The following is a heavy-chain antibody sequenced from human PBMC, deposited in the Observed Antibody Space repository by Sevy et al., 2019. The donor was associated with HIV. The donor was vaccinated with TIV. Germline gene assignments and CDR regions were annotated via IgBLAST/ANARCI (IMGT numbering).Heavy chain of an antibody. D-gene: IGHD6-19*01. CDR2: IYYTGST. Sequence: SESLSLTCTVSGGSISSYYWSWIRQPPGKGLEWIGYIYYTGSTNYNPSLKSRVTISVDTSKNQFSRKLSSVTAADTAVYYCARELISGRYYGMDVWGQGTTVTVSS. J-gene: IGHJ6*02. CDR3: ARELISGRYYGMDV. V-gene: IGHV4-59*01. CDR1: GGSISSYY.